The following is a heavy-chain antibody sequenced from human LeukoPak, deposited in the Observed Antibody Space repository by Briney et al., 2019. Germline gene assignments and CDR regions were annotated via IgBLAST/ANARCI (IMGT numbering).Heavy chain of an antibody. CDR2: INPNSGGT. J-gene: IGHJ4*02. V-gene: IGHV1-2*02. Sequence: GSSVTVSCKASGYTFTDYYMHWVRQAPGQGLEWMGWINPNSGGTNYAQKFQGRVTMTRDTSISTAYMELSRLRSDDTAVYYCARDTVGASVFDYWGQGTLVTVSS. CDR1: GYTFTDYY. CDR3: ARDTVGASVFDY. D-gene: IGHD1-26*01.